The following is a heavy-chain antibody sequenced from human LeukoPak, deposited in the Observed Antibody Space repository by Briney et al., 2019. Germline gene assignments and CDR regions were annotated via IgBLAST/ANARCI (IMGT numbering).Heavy chain of an antibody. V-gene: IGHV3-20*04. CDR1: GFTFDDYG. CDR2: INWNGGST. Sequence: PGGSLRLSCAASGFTFDDYGMSWVRQAPGKGLEWVSGINWNGGSTGYADSVKGRFTISRDNAKNSLYLQMNSLRAEDTALYYCARGGFDSSGYYYEHWGQGTLVTVSS. J-gene: IGHJ4*02. CDR3: ARGGFDSSGYYYEH. D-gene: IGHD3-16*01.